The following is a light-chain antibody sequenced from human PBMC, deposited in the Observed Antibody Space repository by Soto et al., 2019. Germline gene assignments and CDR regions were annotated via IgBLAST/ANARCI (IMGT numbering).Light chain of an antibody. CDR1: ISNIGSNT. Sequence: QSVLTQPPSASGTPGQRVTISCSGSISNIGSNTVNWYQQLPGTAPKVLIYNSNQRPSGVPGRFSGSKSGTSASLAVSGLQSDDEADYFCAAWDDSLKGVVFGGGTKLIVL. J-gene: IGLJ3*02. CDR3: AAWDDSLKGVV. CDR2: NSN. V-gene: IGLV1-44*01.